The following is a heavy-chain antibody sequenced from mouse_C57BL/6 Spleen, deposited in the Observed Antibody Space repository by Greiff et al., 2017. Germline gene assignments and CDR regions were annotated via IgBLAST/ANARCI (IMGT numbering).Heavy chain of an antibody. J-gene: IGHJ2*01. D-gene: IGHD2-4*01. CDR1: GYTFPDYY. CDR3: ARRNYYDDPYFDY. Sequence: EVQLQQSGPVLVKPGASVKMSCKASGYTFPDYYMNWVKQSHGKSLEWIGVINPYNGGTSYNQKFKGKATLTVDKSSSTAYMELNSLTSEDSAVYYCARRNYYDDPYFDYWGQGTTLTVSS. V-gene: IGHV1-19*01. CDR2: INPYNGGT.